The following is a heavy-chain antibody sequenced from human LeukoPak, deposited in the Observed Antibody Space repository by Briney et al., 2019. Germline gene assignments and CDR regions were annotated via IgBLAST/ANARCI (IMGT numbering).Heavy chain of an antibody. CDR1: GFTFSSYS. D-gene: IGHD6-13*01. V-gene: IGHV3-21*04. Sequence: PGGSLRLSCAASGFTFSSYSMNWVRQAPGKGLEWVSSISSSSSYIYYADSVKGRFTISRDNAKNSLYLQMNSLRAEDTAIYYCAKEFFDSQQLVPYFDYWGQGTLVTVSS. CDR3: AKEFFDSQQLVPYFDY. J-gene: IGHJ4*02. CDR2: ISSSSSYI.